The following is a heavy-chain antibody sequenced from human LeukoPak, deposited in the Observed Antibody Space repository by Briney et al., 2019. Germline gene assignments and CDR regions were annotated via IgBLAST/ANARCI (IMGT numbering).Heavy chain of an antibody. D-gene: IGHD1-1*01. J-gene: IGHJ4*02. Sequence: SETLSLACAVSGYSISSGYYWGWIRQPPGKGLEWIGSIYHSGSTYYNPSLKSRVTISVDTSKNQFSLKLSSVTAADTAVYHCARDDWNDLFDYWGQGTLVTVSS. CDR2: IYHSGST. CDR3: ARDDWNDLFDY. V-gene: IGHV4-38-2*02. CDR1: GYSISSGYY.